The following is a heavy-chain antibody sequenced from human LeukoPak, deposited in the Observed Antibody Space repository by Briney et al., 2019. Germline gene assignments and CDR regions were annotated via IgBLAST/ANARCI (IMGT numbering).Heavy chain of an antibody. V-gene: IGHV3-7*01. D-gene: IGHD4-17*01. J-gene: IGHJ4*02. CDR3: SKKGQSEDYGKPG. CDR2: IKQDGSEK. Sequence: SGGSLRLSCVASGFAVSSNFMSWVRQAPGKGLEWVANIKQDGSEKYYVDSVKGRFTISRDNAKNSLYLQMNSLRAEDTAVYYCSKKGQSEDYGKPGWGQGTLVTVSS. CDR1: GFAVSSNF.